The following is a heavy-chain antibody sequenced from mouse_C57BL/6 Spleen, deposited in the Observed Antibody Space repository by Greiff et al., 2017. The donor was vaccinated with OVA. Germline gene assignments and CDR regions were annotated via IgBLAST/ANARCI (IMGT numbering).Heavy chain of an antibody. CDR2: ISSGSSTI. Sequence: EVKLMESGGGLVKPGGSLKLSCAASGFTFSDYGMHWVRQAPEKGLEWVAYISSGSSTIYYADTVKGRFTISRDQAKNTLFLQMTSLRAEDTAMYYCARGTYYGSSSFADWGQGTLVTVSA. CDR3: ARGTYYGSSSFAD. V-gene: IGHV5-17*01. CDR1: GFTFSDYG. J-gene: IGHJ3*01. D-gene: IGHD1-1*01.